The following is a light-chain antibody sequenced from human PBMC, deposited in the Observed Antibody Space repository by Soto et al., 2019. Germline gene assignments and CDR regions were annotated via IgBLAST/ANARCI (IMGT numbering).Light chain of an antibody. J-gene: IGLJ2*01. CDR3: SSYTTSNTVV. CDR2: DVS. V-gene: IGLV2-14*03. CDR1: SSDVGGYNY. Sequence: QSVLTQPASVSGSPGQSITISCTGTSSDVGGYNYVSWYKHHSGKAPKLMIYDVSYRPSGVSNRFSGLKSGNTASLSISGLQAEDEGDYYCSSYTTSNTVVFGGGTTVTVL.